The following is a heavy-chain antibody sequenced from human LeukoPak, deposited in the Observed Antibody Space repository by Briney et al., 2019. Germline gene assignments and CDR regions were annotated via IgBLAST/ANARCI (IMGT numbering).Heavy chain of an antibody. D-gene: IGHD3-3*01. J-gene: IGHJ6*02. CDR1: GFTFSSYG. CDR2: IWDDGSNK. Sequence: GGSLRLSCAASGFTFSSYGMHWVRQAPGKGLEGVAVIWDDGSNKYYADSVKGRFTISRDNSKNTLYLQMNSLRAEDTAVYSCARLSIPRYGITIFGVAPYGMDVWGQGTTVTVSS. V-gene: IGHV3-33*01. CDR3: ARLSIPRYGITIFGVAPYGMDV.